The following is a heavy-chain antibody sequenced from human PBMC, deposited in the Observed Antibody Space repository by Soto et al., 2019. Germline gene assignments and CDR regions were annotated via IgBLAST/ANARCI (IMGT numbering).Heavy chain of an antibody. D-gene: IGHD3-3*01. CDR2: IWYDGSNK. CDR3: ARDSYPLLRFLEWFDY. Sequence: SGGSLRLSCAASGFTFSSYGMHWVRQAPGKGLEWVAVIWYDGSNKHYADSVKGRFTISRDNSKNTLYLQMNSLRAEDTAVYYCARDSYPLLRFLEWFDYWGRGTLVTVSS. V-gene: IGHV3-33*01. CDR1: GFTFSSYG. J-gene: IGHJ4*02.